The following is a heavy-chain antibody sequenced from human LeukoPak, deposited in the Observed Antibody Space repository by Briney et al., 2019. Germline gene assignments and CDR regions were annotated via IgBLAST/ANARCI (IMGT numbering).Heavy chain of an antibody. CDR3: ARDWGEELEHNYYYYGMDV. J-gene: IGHJ6*02. CDR1: GFTFSNYG. D-gene: IGHD1/OR15-1a*01. CDR2: ITTSSSSK. V-gene: IGHV3-48*04. Sequence: GGSLRLSCAASGFTFSNYGMNWVRQAPGKGLEWISFITTSSSSKYYADSVKGRFTISRDNAKNSLYLQMTSLRAEDTAVYYSARDWGEELEHNYYYYGMDVWGQGTTVTVSS.